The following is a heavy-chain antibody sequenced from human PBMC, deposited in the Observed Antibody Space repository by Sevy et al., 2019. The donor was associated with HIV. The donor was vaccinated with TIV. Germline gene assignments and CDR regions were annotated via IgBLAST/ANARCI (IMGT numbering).Heavy chain of an antibody. D-gene: IGHD2-8*01. V-gene: IGHV3-23*01. CDR3: ARAGCTQPNDY. CDR1: GFTFAKYS. J-gene: IGHJ4*02. CDR2: FSFGCGRI. Sequence: GGSLRLSCAASGFTFAKYSMSWVRQAPGKGLEWVSTFSFGCGRINYADSVKGRFTISRDDSKNTLFLQMNSLRAEDTATCFCARAGCTQPNDYWGQGTLVTVSS.